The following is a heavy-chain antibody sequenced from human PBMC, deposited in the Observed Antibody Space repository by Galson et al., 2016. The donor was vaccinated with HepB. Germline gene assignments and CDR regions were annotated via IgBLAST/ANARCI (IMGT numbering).Heavy chain of an antibody. J-gene: IGHJ4*02. CDR3: VRELYGDFVPYYFEY. Sequence: SLRLSCATSGFTFSYYGMHWVRQAPGKGLERVAVIWYDGSNKYYADSVKGRFTISRDNYKKTLYLQMNSLRAEDTAVYYCVRELYGDFVPYYFEYWGQGTLVTVSS. CDR1: GFTFSYYG. V-gene: IGHV3-33*01. CDR2: IWYDGSNK. D-gene: IGHD4-17*01.